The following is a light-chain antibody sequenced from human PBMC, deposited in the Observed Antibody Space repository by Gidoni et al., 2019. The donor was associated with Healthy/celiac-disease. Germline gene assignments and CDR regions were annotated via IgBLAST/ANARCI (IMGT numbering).Light chain of an antibody. V-gene: IGKV3-20*01. CDR2: GAS. CDR3: QQYGSSPWT. J-gene: IGKJ1*01. CDR1: QSVSSSY. Sequence: ERVLTQSPGTRSLSPGERATLSFRASQSVSSSYLAWYQQKPGQAPRLLIYGASSRATGIPDRFSGSGSGTDFTLTISRLEPEDFAVYYCQQYGSSPWTFGQGTKVEIK.